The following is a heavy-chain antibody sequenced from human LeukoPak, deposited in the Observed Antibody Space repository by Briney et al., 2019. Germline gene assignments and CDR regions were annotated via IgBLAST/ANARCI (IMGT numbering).Heavy chain of an antibody. CDR3: ARDSVRGARWLPDY. CDR1: GGTFSSYA. J-gene: IGHJ4*02. CDR2: IIPIFGTA. D-gene: IGHD3-9*01. V-gene: IGHV1-69*06. Sequence: ASVKVSCKASGGTFSSYAISWVRQAPGQGLEWMGGIIPIFGTANYAQKFQGRVTITADKSTSTAYMELSSLRSEDTAVYYCARDSVRGARWLPDYWGQGTLVTVSS.